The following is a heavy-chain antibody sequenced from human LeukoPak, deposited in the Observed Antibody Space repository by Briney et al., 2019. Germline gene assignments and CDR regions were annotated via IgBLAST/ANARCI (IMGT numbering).Heavy chain of an antibody. Sequence: PGGSLRLSCAASGFNVSYYSMNWVRQAPGKGLEWVSYISFSNSTLYYADSVRGRFTISRDNSKNTLYLQMDSLRAEDTAVYYCARETLYCSSTSCDLDYWGQGTLVTVSS. V-gene: IGHV3-48*01. CDR3: ARETLYCSSTSCDLDY. D-gene: IGHD2-2*01. J-gene: IGHJ4*02. CDR2: ISFSNSTL. CDR1: GFNVSYYS.